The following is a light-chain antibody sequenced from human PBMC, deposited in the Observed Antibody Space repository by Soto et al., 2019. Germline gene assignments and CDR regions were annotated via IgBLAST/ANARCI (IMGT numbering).Light chain of an antibody. V-gene: IGKV1-6*01. CDR3: LQNHNYPRT. CDR2: GAS. CDR1: QDISDD. J-gene: IGKJ1*01. Sequence: AIQMTQSPSSLSASVGDRVTITCRASQDISDDVGWYQQTPGKAPKLLISGASRLQSGVPSRFSGSGSGAAFTLTITRLRPEDSATYYCLQNHNYPRTFGQGTKVDI.